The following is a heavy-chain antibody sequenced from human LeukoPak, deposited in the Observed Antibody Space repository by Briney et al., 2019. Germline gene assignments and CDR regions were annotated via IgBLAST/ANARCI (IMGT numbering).Heavy chain of an antibody. V-gene: IGHV3-23*01. D-gene: IGHD3-22*01. J-gene: IGHJ4*02. Sequence: GGSLRLSCAASGLTFNTYAMSWVRQAPGKGLQWVSTVSGSGAGTFYGDSVKGRFTISRDNSKNTLYLQMNSLRAEDTAVYYCARDGDYDSGLLLDYWGQGTLVTVSS. CDR2: VSGSGAGT. CDR1: GLTFNTYA. CDR3: ARDGDYDSGLLLDY.